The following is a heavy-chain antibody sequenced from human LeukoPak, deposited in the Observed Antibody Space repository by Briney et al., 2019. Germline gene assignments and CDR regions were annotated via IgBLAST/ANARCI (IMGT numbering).Heavy chain of an antibody. CDR1: GGSISSGGYY. CDR2: IYYSGST. D-gene: IGHD5-12*01. Sequence: PSETLSLTCTVSGGSISSGGYYWSWIRQHPGKGLEWIGYIYYSGSTYYNPSLKSRVTISVDTSKNQFSLKLSSVTAADTAVYYCARARETVAIDYWGQGTLVTVSS. J-gene: IGHJ4*02. V-gene: IGHV4-31*03. CDR3: ARARETVAIDY.